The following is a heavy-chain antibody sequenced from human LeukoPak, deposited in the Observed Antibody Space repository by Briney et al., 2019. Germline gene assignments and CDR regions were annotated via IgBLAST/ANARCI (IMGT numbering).Heavy chain of an antibody. J-gene: IGHJ6*04. CDR3: ARDPKWFGELLPYGMDV. Sequence: ASVKVSCKASGYTFTSYGIRWVRQAPGQGLEWMGWISAYNGNTNYAQKLQGRVTMTTDTSTSTAYMELRSQRSDDTAVYYCARDPKWFGELLPYGMDVWGKGTTVTVSS. D-gene: IGHD3-10*01. CDR2: ISAYNGNT. V-gene: IGHV1-18*04. CDR1: GYTFTSYG.